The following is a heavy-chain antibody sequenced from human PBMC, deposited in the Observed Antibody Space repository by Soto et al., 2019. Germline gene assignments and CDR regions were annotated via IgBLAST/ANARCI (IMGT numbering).Heavy chain of an antibody. J-gene: IGHJ6*02. CDR3: ARGSSGSYRYYYYGMDV. D-gene: IGHD1-26*01. Sequence: QVQLVESGGGVVQPGRSLRLSCAASGFTFSSYGMHWVRQAPGKGLEWVAVIWYDGSNKYYADSVKGRFTISRDNSKNTLYLQMNRLRAEDTAVYYCARGSSGSYRYYYYGMDVWGQGTTVTVSS. CDR1: GFTFSSYG. V-gene: IGHV3-33*01. CDR2: IWYDGSNK.